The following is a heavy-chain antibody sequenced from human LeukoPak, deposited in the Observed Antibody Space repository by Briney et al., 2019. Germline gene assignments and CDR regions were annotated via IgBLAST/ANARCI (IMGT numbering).Heavy chain of an antibody. J-gene: IGHJ4*02. CDR1: GGSFSGYY. CDR3: ARGSHLLRYFDWGTATFDY. D-gene: IGHD3-9*01. V-gene: IGHV4-34*01. Sequence: SETPSLTCAVYGGSFSGYYWSWIRQPPGKGLEWIGEINHSGSTNYNPSLKSRVTISVDTSKNQFSLKLSSVTAADTAVYYCARGSHLLRYFDWGTATFDYWGQGTLVTVSS. CDR2: INHSGST.